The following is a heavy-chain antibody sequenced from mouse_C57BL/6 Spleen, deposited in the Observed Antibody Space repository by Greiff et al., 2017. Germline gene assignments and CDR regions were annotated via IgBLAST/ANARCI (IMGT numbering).Heavy chain of an antibody. Sequence: EVQLQQSGAELVRPGASVKLSCTASGFNIKDDYMHWVKQRPEQGLEWIRWIDPENGDTEYASKFQGKATITADTSSNTAYLQLSSLTSEDTAVYYCTYYYGSSYGYFDVWGTGTTVTVSS. V-gene: IGHV14-4*01. CDR2: IDPENGDT. CDR1: GFNIKDDY. J-gene: IGHJ1*03. CDR3: TYYYGSSYGYFDV. D-gene: IGHD1-1*01.